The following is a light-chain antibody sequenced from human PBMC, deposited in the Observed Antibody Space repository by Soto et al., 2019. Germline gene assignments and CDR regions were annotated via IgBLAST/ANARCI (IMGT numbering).Light chain of an antibody. V-gene: IGKV3-15*01. CDR3: QQYSNWPRT. J-gene: IGKJ1*01. CDR2: GAS. CDR1: QSVRSSF. Sequence: EIVMTQSPATLSVSPGERATLSCRASQSVRSSFLAWYQQKPGQAPSLLIYGASTRATGIPARFSGSGSGTEFTLTINSLQSEDFAVYYCQQYSNWPRTFGQGTKVDIK.